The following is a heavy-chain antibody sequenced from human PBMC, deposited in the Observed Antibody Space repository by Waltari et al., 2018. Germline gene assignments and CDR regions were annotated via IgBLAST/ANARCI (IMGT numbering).Heavy chain of an antibody. CDR3: ARGWRYTLYCSSTSCYRNYYYYGMDV. D-gene: IGHD2-2*01. CDR2: INHSGST. V-gene: IGHV4-34*01. CDR1: GGSFSGYY. Sequence: QVQLQQWGAGLLKPSETLSLPCAVYGGSFSGYYWSWIRQPPGKGLEWIGEINHSGSTNDNPSLKSRVTISVDTSKNQFSLKLSSVTAADTAVYYCARGWRYTLYCSSTSCYRNYYYYGMDVWGQGTTVTVSS. J-gene: IGHJ6*02.